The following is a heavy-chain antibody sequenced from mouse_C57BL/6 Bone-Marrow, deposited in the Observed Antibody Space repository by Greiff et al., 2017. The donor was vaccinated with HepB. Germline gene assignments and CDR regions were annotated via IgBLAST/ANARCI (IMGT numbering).Heavy chain of an antibody. CDR1: GFTFSSYT. CDR3: ARPYDYDGPYAMDY. J-gene: IGHJ4*01. V-gene: IGHV5-9*01. Sequence: EVQRVESGGGLVKPGGSLKLSCAASGFTFSSYTMSWVRQTPEKRLEWVATISGGGGNTYYPDSVKGRFTISRDNAKNTLYLQMSSLRSEDTALYYCARPYDYDGPYAMDYWGQGTSVTVSS. CDR2: ISGGGGNT. D-gene: IGHD2-4*01.